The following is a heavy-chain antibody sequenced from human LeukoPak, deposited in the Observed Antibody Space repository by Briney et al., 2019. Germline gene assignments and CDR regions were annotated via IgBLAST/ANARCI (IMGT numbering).Heavy chain of an antibody. CDR2: FYTSGNT. D-gene: IGHD5-24*01. V-gene: IGHV4-4*09. CDR3: ARQRAEMATITDDTFDM. J-gene: IGHJ3*02. Sequence: SETLSLTCSVSGTSITPYSWSWIRHPPGRGLEWIGYFYTSGNTHQNPSLKSRVTMSIDASKTQFSLRLSSKTAADTAVYYCARQRAEMATITDDTFDMWGQGTMVTVSS. CDR1: GTSITPYS.